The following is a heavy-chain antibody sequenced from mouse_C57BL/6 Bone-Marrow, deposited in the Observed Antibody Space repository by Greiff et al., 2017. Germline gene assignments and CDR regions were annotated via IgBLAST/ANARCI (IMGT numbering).Heavy chain of an antibody. V-gene: IGHV2-9-1*01. CDR1: GFSLTSYA. Sequence: VKLVESGPGLVAPSQSLSITCTVSGFSLTSYAISWVRQPPGKGLEWLGVIWTGGGTNYTSVLKSRLSISKDNSTCQVFLKMYSLQTDDTARYYCARNLYYGKSDYWGQGTTLTVSS. J-gene: IGHJ2*01. CDR3: ARNLYYGKSDY. CDR2: IWTGGGT. D-gene: IGHD2-1*01.